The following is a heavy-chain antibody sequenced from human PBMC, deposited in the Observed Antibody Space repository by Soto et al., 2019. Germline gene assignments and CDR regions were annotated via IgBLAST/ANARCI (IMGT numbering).Heavy chain of an antibody. CDR3: ARGMIQLWLSYFEY. CDR2: ISAYNGNT. Sequence: APLKVSCEASGYTLTSYGISLVREAPGQELEWMGWISAYNGNTNYAQKLQGRVTMTTDTSTSTAYMELRSLRSDDTAVYYCARGMIQLWLSYFEYCGQGTLVIVTS. V-gene: IGHV1-18*04. J-gene: IGHJ4*02. D-gene: IGHD5-18*01. CDR1: GYTLTSYG.